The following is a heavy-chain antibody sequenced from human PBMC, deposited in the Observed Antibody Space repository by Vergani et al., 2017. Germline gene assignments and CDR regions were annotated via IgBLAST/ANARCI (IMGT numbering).Heavy chain of an antibody. CDR3: ARCIAAAHICSEYFQH. Sequence: VQLVESGGGLVQPGGSLRLSCAASGFTFSSYWMHWVRQAPGKGLEWVAVISYDGSNKYYADSVKGRFTISRDNSKNTLYLQMNSLRAEDTAVYYCARCIAAAHICSEYFQHWGQGTLVTVSS. CDR2: ISYDGSNK. V-gene: IGHV3-30*03. D-gene: IGHD6-13*01. CDR1: GFTFSSYW. J-gene: IGHJ1*01.